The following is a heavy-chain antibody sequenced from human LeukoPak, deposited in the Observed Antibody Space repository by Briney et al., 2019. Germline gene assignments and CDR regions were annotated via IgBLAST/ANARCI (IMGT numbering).Heavy chain of an antibody. CDR3: ARVSGSYFEREIDY. J-gene: IGHJ4*02. Sequence: GGSLRLSCAASGFTVSSNYMSWVRQAPGKGLEWVSVIYSGGSTYYADSVKGRFTISRDNSKNTLYLQMNSLRAEDTAVYYCARVSGSYFEREIDYWGQRTLVTVSS. D-gene: IGHD1-26*01. CDR1: GFTVSSNY. CDR2: IYSGGST. V-gene: IGHV3-53*01.